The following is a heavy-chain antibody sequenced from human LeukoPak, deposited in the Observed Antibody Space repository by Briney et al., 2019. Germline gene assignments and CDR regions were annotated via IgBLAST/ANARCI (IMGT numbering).Heavy chain of an antibody. CDR3: AKSMVRGVMGYYYGMDV. D-gene: IGHD3-10*01. V-gene: IGHV3-23*01. CDR1: RFTFSSYA. J-gene: IGHJ6*02. CDR2: ISGSGGST. Sequence: GGSLRLSCAASRFTFSSYAMSWVRQAPGKGLEWVSAISGSGGSTYYADSVKGRFTISRDNSKNTLYLQMNSLRAEDTAVYYCAKSMVRGVMGYYYGMDVWGQGTTVTVSS.